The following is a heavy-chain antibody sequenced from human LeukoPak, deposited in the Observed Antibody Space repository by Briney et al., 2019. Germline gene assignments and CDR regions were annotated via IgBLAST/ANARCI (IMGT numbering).Heavy chain of an antibody. J-gene: IGHJ3*02. CDR1: GYTFTGYY. CDR2: ISAYNGNT. D-gene: IGHD3-22*01. V-gene: IGHV1-18*04. CDR3: ARAWGTMIVVVAFDI. Sequence: GASVKVSCKASGYTFTGYYMHWVRQAPGQGLEWMGWISAYNGNTNYAQKLQGRVTMTTDTSTSTAYMELRSLRSDDTAVYYCARAWGTMIVVVAFDIWGQGTMVTVSS.